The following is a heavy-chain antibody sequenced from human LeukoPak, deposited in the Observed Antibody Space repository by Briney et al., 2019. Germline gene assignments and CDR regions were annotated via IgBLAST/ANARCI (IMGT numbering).Heavy chain of an antibody. CDR1: AFTFSSYA. Sequence: GGSLRPSCAASAFTFSSYAMGCVRHAPGKGLGWVSAISGSGGSTYYADSVKGRFTISRDNSKNTLYLQMNSLRAEDTAVYYCAKLHPTYYYGSGSYYDFGYWGQGTLVTVSS. J-gene: IGHJ4*02. V-gene: IGHV3-23*01. D-gene: IGHD3-10*01. CDR3: AKLHPTYYYGSGSYYDFGY. CDR2: ISGSGGST.